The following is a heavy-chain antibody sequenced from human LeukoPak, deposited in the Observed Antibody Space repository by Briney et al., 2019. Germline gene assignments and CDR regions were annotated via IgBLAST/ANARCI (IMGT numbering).Heavy chain of an antibody. CDR1: GGSISSYH. CDR3: ARVMYGEYAFDI. Sequence: SETLSLTCTVSGGSISSYHWSWIRQPPGKGLEWIGYIYYSGSTNYNPSLKSRVTISVDTSKNQFSLKLSSVTAADTAVYYCARVMYGEYAFDIWGQGTMVTVSS. J-gene: IGHJ3*02. CDR2: IYYSGST. V-gene: IGHV4-59*01. D-gene: IGHD2-8*01.